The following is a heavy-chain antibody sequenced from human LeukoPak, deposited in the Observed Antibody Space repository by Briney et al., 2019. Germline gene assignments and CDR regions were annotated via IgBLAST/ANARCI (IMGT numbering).Heavy chain of an antibody. CDR1: GGSISSYY. D-gene: IGHD4-17*01. CDR2: IYHSGST. V-gene: IGHV4-38-2*02. CDR3: ARAPNPTVTSQYFFDN. J-gene: IGHJ4*02. Sequence: SETLSLTCTVSGGSISSYYWSWIRQPPGKGLEWIGSIYHSGSTYYNPSLKSRVTISVDTSKNQFSLKLSSVTAADTAVYYCARAPNPTVTSQYFFDNWGQGTLVTVSS.